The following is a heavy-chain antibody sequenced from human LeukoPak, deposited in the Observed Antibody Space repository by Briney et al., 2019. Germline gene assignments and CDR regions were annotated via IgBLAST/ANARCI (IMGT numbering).Heavy chain of an antibody. J-gene: IGHJ5*02. Sequence: SETLSLTCTVSGGSISSYYWSWIRQPAGKGLEWIGRIYTSGSTNYNPSLKSRVTISVDTSKNQFSLKLSSVTAADTAVYYCAREIAMVRGPHNWFDPWGQGTLVTVSS. V-gene: IGHV4-4*07. CDR2: IYTSGST. D-gene: IGHD3-10*01. CDR1: GGSISSYY. CDR3: AREIAMVRGPHNWFDP.